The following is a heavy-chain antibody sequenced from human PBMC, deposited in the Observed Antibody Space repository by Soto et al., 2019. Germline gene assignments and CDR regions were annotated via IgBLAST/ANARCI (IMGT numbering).Heavy chain of an antibody. CDR1: GGSISSYY. CDR2: IYSSGST. V-gene: IGHV4-4*07. D-gene: IGHD2-2*01. J-gene: IGHJ6*02. Sequence: QVQLQESGPGLVKPSETLSLTCTVSGGSISSYYWSWIRQPAGKGLEWIGRIYSSGSTNYNPSLKSRVTMSGDTAKNQFSLKLSSVTAADTAVYYCARDVYGSSTSGYYYYSGLDVWGQGTTVTVSS. CDR3: ARDVYGSSTSGYYYYSGLDV.